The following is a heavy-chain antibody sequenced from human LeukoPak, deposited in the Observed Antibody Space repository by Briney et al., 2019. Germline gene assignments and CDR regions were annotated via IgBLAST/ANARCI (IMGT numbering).Heavy chain of an antibody. CDR2: IYYSGST. V-gene: IGHV4-30-4*08. D-gene: IGHD2-2*01. J-gene: IGHJ4*02. Sequence: SETLSLTCTVSGGSISSGDYYWSWIRQPPGKGLEWIGYIYYSGSTYYNPSLKSRVTISVDTSKNQFSLKLSSLTAADTAVYYCATYCSSTSCQNEGFDYWGQGTLVTVSS. CDR1: GGSISSGDYY. CDR3: ATYCSSTSCQNEGFDY.